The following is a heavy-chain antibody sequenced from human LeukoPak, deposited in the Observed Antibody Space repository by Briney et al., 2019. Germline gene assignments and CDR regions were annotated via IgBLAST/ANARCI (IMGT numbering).Heavy chain of an antibody. V-gene: IGHV4-39*07. Sequence: SSETLSLTCTVSGGSISSSSYYWGWIRQPPGKGLEWIGSIYYSGSTYYNPSLKSRVTISVDTSKNQFSLKLSSVTAADTAVYYCARDHWDCSGGSCYPGWFDPWGQGTLVTVSS. D-gene: IGHD2-15*01. CDR3: ARDHWDCSGGSCYPGWFDP. CDR1: GGSISSSSYY. CDR2: IYYSGST. J-gene: IGHJ5*02.